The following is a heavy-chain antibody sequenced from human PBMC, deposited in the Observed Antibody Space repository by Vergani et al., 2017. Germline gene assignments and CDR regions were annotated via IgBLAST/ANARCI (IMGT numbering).Heavy chain of an antibody. CDR2: IYVSGIT. CDR3: ARDNKQLRPRAFDL. D-gene: IGHD4-23*01. V-gene: IGHV4-61*02. Sequence: QVQLQESGPGLVKPSQTLSLTCTVSGASINNDFYYWHWIRQPAGKGLEWIGRIYVSGITDYNSSLQSRVSMSVDTSKNQFSLLLTSVTAADTAVYYCARDNKQLRPRAFDLWVQGTMVTVSS. CDR1: GASINNDFYY. J-gene: IGHJ3*01.